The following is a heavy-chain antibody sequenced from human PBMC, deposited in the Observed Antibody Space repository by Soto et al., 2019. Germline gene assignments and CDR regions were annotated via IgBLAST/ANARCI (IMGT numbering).Heavy chain of an antibody. J-gene: IGHJ4*02. CDR1: GFTFTSSA. CDR3: ASDATAWQQMVPSDY. Sequence: QMQLEQSGPEVKKPGTSVKVSCKASGFTFTSSAFQWVRQARGKRLEWIGWIAVGSGYTNYAQRFQHRVTLTRDMSTATTYVELGRLTSEHTAIYYCASDATAWQQMVPSDYWGQGPLVTVSS. CDR2: IAVGSGYT. V-gene: IGHV1-58*01. D-gene: IGHD2-8*01.